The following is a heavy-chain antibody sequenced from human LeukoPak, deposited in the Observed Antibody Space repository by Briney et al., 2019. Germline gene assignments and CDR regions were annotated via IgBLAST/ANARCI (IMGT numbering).Heavy chain of an antibody. Sequence: SQTLSLTCAISGDSVSSNSAAWNWIRQSPSRGLEWLGRTYYRSKWYNDYAVSVKSRITINPDTSKNQFSLQLNSVTPEDTAVYYCARDPSVYYDILTGPPYYGMDVWGQGTTVTVSS. J-gene: IGHJ6*02. D-gene: IGHD3-9*01. V-gene: IGHV6-1*01. CDR1: GDSVSSNSAA. CDR3: ARDPSVYYDILTGPPYYGMDV. CDR2: TYYRSKWYN.